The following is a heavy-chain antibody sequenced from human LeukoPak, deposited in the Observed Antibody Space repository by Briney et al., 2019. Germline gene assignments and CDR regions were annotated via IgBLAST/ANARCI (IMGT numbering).Heavy chain of an antibody. Sequence: PGGSLRLSCAASGFTFSSYSMNWVRQAPGKGLKWVSSISSSSYIYYADSVKGRFTISRDNAKNSLYLQMNSLRAEDTAVYYCARARDYWGQGTLVTVSS. J-gene: IGHJ4*02. CDR2: ISSSSYI. V-gene: IGHV3-21*01. CDR3: ARARDY. CDR1: GFTFSSYS.